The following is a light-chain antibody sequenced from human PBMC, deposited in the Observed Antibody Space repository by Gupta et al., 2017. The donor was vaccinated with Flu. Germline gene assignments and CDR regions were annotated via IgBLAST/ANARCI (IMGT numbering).Light chain of an antibody. CDR2: KAS. V-gene: IGKV1-5*03. J-gene: IGKJ1*01. CDR3: QQYNGYSRT. Sequence: DIQMTQSPSTLSASVGDRVNITCRASQSISNWLAWYQQKPGKAPKLLIYKASSLESGVPSRFSGSGSGTEFTLTISSLHPDDFATYYCQQYNGYSRTFGLGTKVESK. CDR1: QSISNW.